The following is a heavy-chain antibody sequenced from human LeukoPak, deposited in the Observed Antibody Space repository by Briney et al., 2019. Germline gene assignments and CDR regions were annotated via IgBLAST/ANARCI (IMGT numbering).Heavy chain of an antibody. V-gene: IGHV4-59*08. J-gene: IGHJ4*02. CDR2: IHYSRGT. CDR3: ASTEWNYAR. Sequence: SETLSLTCTVSGGSISNYYWSWMRQSPGKGLEWIGYIHYSRGTNYNPSLKSRVTISVDKSKNQFSLQLSFVTAADTAVYYCASTEWNYARWGQGTLVTVSS. CDR1: GGSISNYY. D-gene: IGHD1-7*01.